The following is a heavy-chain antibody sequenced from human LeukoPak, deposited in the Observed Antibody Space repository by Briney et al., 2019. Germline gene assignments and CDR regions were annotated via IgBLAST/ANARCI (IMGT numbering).Heavy chain of an antibody. CDR3: ASSRLGSSGWYGTIDY. CDR1: GGSISSYY. D-gene: IGHD6-19*01. CDR2: IYYSGST. J-gene: IGHJ4*02. Sequence: PSETLSLTCTVSGGSISSYYWSWIRQPPGKGLEWLGYIYYSGSTNYNPSLKSRVTISVDTSKNQFSLKLSSVTAVDTAVYYCASSRLGSSGWYGTIDYWGQGTLVTVSS. V-gene: IGHV4-59*01.